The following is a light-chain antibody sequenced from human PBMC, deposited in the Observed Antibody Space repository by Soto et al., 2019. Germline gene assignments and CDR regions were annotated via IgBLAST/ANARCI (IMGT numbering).Light chain of an antibody. CDR3: QQYGSSPFT. J-gene: IGKJ3*01. CDR2: GAS. CDR1: QSVSSSY. V-gene: IGKV3-20*01. Sequence: EIVLTQSPGTLSLSPGERATLSCRASQSVSSSYLDWYQQKPGQAPRLLIYGASCRATGIPERFSGSGSGTDFTLTISRLEPDDFAVYYCQQYGSSPFTFGPGTKVDIK.